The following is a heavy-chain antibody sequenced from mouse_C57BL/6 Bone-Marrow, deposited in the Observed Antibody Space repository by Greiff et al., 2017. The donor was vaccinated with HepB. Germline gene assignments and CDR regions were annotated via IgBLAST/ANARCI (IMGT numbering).Heavy chain of an antibody. D-gene: IGHD2-4*01. CDR1: GYAFSSSW. CDR3: APIYYDYAEFAY. V-gene: IGHV1-82*01. J-gene: IGHJ3*01. Sequence: QVQLQQSGPELVKPGASVKISCKASGYAFSSSWMNWVKQRPGKGLEWIGRIYPGDGDTNYNGKFKGKATLTADKSSSTAYMQLSSLTSEDSAVYFCAPIYYDYAEFAYWGQGTLVTVSA. CDR2: IYPGDGDT.